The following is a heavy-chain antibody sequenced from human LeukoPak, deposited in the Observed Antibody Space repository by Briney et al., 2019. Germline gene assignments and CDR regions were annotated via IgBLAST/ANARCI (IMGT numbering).Heavy chain of an antibody. Sequence: PGGSLRLSCAASGFTFSSYGMHWVRQAPGKGLEWVAFIRYDGSNKYYADSVKGRFTISRDNSKNTLYLQMNSLRAEDTAVYYCASARYSSSWGNWFDPWGQGTLVTVSS. J-gene: IGHJ5*02. CDR1: GFTFSSYG. D-gene: IGHD6-13*01. V-gene: IGHV3-30*02. CDR2: IRYDGSNK. CDR3: ASARYSSSWGNWFDP.